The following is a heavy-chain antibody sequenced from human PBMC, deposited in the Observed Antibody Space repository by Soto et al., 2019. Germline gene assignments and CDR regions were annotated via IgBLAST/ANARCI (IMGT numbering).Heavy chain of an antibody. V-gene: IGHV3-11*01. CDR1: GFTFSDYY. CDR3: ARLRPTNTGGTFDI. CDR2: ITYNGDTI. Sequence: QVQLVESGGGLVKPGGSLRLSCAASGFTFSDYYMTWIRQAPGKGLEWLSYITYNGDTIYYADCVKGRFTISRDNPPNSRYLEMNSLRAEDTAIYYCARLRPTNTGGTFDIWDQGTMVTVSS. D-gene: IGHD3-16*01. J-gene: IGHJ3*02.